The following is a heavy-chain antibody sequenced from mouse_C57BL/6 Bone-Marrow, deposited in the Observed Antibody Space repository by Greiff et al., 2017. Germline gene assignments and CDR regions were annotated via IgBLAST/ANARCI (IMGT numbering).Heavy chain of an antibody. Sequence: QVQLKESGAELMKPGASVKLSCKATGYTFTGYWIEWVKQRPGHGLEWIGEILPGSGSTNYNEKFKGKATFTADTSSNTAYMQLSSLTTEDSAIYYCASPWGYDKNYYFDYWGQGTTLTVSA. CDR2: ILPGSGST. V-gene: IGHV1-9*01. J-gene: IGHJ2*01. D-gene: IGHD2-2*01. CDR3: ASPWGYDKNYYFDY. CDR1: GYTFTGYW.